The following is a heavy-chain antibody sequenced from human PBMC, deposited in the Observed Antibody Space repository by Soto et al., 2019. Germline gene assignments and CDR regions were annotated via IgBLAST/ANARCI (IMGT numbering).Heavy chain of an antibody. CDR3: TTDLRPDIVVVPADY. J-gene: IGHJ4*02. Sequence: ASVKVSCKASGGTFSSYAISWVRQAPGQGLEWMGGIIPIFGTANYAQKFQGRVTITADKSTSTAYMELSSLRSEDTAVYYCTTDLRPDIVVVPADYWGQGTLVTVSS. CDR1: GGTFSSYA. V-gene: IGHV1-69*06. D-gene: IGHD2-2*01. CDR2: IIPIFGTA.